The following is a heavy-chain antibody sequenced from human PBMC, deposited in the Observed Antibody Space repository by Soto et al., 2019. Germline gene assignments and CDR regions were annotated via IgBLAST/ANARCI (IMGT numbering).Heavy chain of an antibody. D-gene: IGHD5-18*01. V-gene: IGHV3-7*01. J-gene: IGHJ4*02. Sequence: GGYLRLSCAAYGFTFTIYWMSWVRQAPGKGLEWVANIKEDGSEKYYVDSVKGRFTIYRDNAKNSLYLQMNSLRVEDTAVYYCAREAAMVSVDYWGQGTPVTVSS. CDR2: IKEDGSEK. CDR1: GFTFTIYW. CDR3: AREAAMVSVDY.